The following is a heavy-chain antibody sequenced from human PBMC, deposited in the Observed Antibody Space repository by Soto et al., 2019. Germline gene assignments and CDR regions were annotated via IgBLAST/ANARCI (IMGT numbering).Heavy chain of an antibody. V-gene: IGHV3-11*01. D-gene: IGHD5-12*01. J-gene: IGHJ4*02. CDR1: GFTFSDYY. CDR2: ISSSGSTI. Sequence: PGGSLRLSCAASGFTFSDYYMSWIRQAPGKGLEWVSYISSSGSTIYYADSVKGRFTISRDNAKNSLYLQMNSLRAEDTAVYYCARNRESGYDYGLGGYWGQGTLVTVSS. CDR3: ARNRESGYDYGLGGY.